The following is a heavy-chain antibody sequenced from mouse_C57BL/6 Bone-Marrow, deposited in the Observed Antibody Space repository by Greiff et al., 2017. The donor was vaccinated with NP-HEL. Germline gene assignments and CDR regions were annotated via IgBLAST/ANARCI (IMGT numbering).Heavy chain of an antibody. J-gene: IGHJ3*01. V-gene: IGHV5-17*01. CDR2: ISSGSSTI. Sequence: DVKLVESGGGLVKPGGSLKLSCAASGFTFSDYGMHWVRQAPEKGLEWVAYISSGSSTIYYADTVKGRFTISRDNAKNTLFLQMTSLRSEDTAMYYCARDSNYVQIFAYWGQGTLVTVSA. CDR3: ARDSNYVQIFAY. D-gene: IGHD2-5*01. CDR1: GFTFSDYG.